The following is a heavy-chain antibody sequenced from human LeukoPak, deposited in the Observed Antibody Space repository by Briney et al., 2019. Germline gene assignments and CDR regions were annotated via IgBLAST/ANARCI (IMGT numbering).Heavy chain of an antibody. Sequence: GRSLRLSCAASGFTFSSYSMNWVRQAPGKGLEWVSSISSSSSYIYYADSVKGRFTISRDNAKNSLYLQMNSLRAEDTAVYYCARDKGIAAAGPFDYWGQGTLVTLSS. V-gene: IGHV3-21*01. CDR1: GFTFSSYS. D-gene: IGHD6-13*01. J-gene: IGHJ4*02. CDR2: ISSSSSYI. CDR3: ARDKGIAAAGPFDY.